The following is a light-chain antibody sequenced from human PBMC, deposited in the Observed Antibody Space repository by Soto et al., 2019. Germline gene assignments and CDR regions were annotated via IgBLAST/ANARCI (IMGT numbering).Light chain of an antibody. J-gene: IGLJ1*01. CDR1: SGHSSYI. Sequence: LAQSSSASASLGSSVKLTYTLSSGHSSYIIAWHQQQPGKAPRYLMKLEGSGSYNKGSGVPDRFSGSSSGADRYLTISNLQSEDEADYYCETWDSNTHVFGTGTKVTVL. CDR2: LEGSGSY. CDR3: ETWDSNTHV. V-gene: IGLV4-60*03.